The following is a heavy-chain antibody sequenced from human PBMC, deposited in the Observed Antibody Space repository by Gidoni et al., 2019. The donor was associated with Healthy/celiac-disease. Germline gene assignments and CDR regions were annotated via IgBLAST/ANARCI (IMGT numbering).Heavy chain of an antibody. CDR2: ISSSSSYI. Sequence: EVQLVESGGGLVKPGGSLRLSCAASRFTFSSYSMNWVRQAPGKGLEWVSSISSSSSYIYYADSVKGRFTISRDNAKNSLYLQMNSLRAEDTAVYYCARDWGRIAVAEFDYWGQGTLVTVSS. CDR3: ARDWGRIAVAEFDY. D-gene: IGHD6-19*01. CDR1: RFTFSSYS. J-gene: IGHJ4*02. V-gene: IGHV3-21*01.